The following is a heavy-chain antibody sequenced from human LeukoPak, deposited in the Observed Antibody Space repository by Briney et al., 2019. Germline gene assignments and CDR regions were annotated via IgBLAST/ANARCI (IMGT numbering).Heavy chain of an antibody. D-gene: IGHD3-3*01. CDR3: ARALYYDRFGQNYYDYGLDV. Sequence: PGGSLRLSCEVSGFSFQDYGMNWVRQAPGKGLEWVSTITWNGDSTTYADSVNGRFTISRDNAKNSLYLQMNSLRAEDTALYRCARALYYDRFGQNYYDYGLDVWGQGTTVIVSS. CDR2: ITWNGDST. CDR1: GFSFQDYG. J-gene: IGHJ6*02. V-gene: IGHV3-20*01.